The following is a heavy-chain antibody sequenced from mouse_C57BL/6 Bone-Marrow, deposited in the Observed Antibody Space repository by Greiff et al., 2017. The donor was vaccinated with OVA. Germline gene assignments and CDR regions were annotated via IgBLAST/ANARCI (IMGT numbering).Heavy chain of an antibody. J-gene: IGHJ4*01. V-gene: IGHV7-3*01. CDR2: IRNKANGYTT. Sequence: EVQVVESGGGLVQPGGSLSLSCAASGFTFTDYYMSWVRQPPGKALEWLGFIRNKANGYTTEYSASVKGRFTISRDNSQSILYLQMNALRAEDSATYYCASSYYSNYYAMDYWGQGTSVTVSS. CDR1: GFTFTDYY. CDR3: ASSYYSNYYAMDY. D-gene: IGHD2-5*01.